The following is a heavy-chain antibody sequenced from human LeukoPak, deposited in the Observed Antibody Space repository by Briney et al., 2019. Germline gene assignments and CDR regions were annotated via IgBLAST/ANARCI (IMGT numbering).Heavy chain of an antibody. CDR2: VYYSGST. Sequence: PSQTLSLTCTVSGGSISSGDYYWSWIRQPPGKGLEWIGYVYYSGSTYYNPSLKSRVTISVDTSKNQFSLKLSSVTAADTAVYYCARGIGYQPLGLYYFDYWGQGTLVTVSS. D-gene: IGHD2-2*01. J-gene: IGHJ4*02. CDR1: GGSISSGDYY. V-gene: IGHV4-30-4*01. CDR3: ARGIGYQPLGLYYFDY.